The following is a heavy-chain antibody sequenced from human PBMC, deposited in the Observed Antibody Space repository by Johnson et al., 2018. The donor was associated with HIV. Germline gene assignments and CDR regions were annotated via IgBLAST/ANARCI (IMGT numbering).Heavy chain of an antibody. D-gene: IGHD6-19*01. Sequence: VQLVESGGGVVQPGRSLRLSCAASGITFSDYAMHWVRQAPGKGLELVAVISYDGSNKYYADSVKGRFTISRDNSKNTLYLQMNSLRAEDTAVYYCARAGAVGFDAFDIWGQGTMVTVSS. CDR1: GITFSDYA. V-gene: IGHV3-30-3*01. J-gene: IGHJ3*02. CDR3: ARAGAVGFDAFDI. CDR2: ISYDGSNK.